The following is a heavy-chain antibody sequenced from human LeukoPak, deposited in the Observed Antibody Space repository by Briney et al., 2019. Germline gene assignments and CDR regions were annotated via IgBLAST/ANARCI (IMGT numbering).Heavy chain of an antibody. CDR3: ARGLSGYSSSLGY. J-gene: IGHJ4*02. V-gene: IGHV3-74*01. CDR2: ISSDGSST. CDR1: GIIFSNYW. D-gene: IGHD6-6*01. Sequence: GGSLRLSCAASGIIFSNYWMHWVRQAPGKGLVGVSRISSDGSSTSYADFVKGRFTISRDNAKNTLYLQMNSLRAEDTAVYYCARGLSGYSSSLGYWGQGTLVTVSS.